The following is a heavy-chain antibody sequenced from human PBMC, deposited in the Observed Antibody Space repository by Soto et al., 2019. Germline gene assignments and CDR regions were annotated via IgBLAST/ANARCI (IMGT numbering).Heavy chain of an antibody. CDR1: GYTFTSYD. J-gene: IGHJ4*02. D-gene: IGHD5-18*01. Sequence: QVQLVQSGAEVKKPGASVKVSCKASGYTFTSYDINWVRQATGQGLEWMGWMNPNSGNTGYAQKFQGRVTMTRNTSIITAYIELISLRSEGTAVYYCARERYSYGEDYWGQGTLVTVSS. CDR2: MNPNSGNT. CDR3: ARERYSYGEDY. V-gene: IGHV1-8*01.